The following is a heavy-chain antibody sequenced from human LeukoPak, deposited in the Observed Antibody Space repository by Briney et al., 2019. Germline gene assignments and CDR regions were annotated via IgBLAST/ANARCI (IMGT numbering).Heavy chain of an antibody. CDR1: GGSMTSFY. J-gene: IGHJ6*03. D-gene: IGHD1-7*01. Sequence: SETLSLTCTVAGGSMTSFYWSWIRQPPGKGLEWIGYIYHSGSTNYNPSLKSRVTISLDTSKDQFSLELNSVTAADTAVYYCAIGELEAYNFYMDVWGKGTTVTVSS. V-gene: IGHV4-59*01. CDR2: IYHSGST. CDR3: AIGELEAYNFYMDV.